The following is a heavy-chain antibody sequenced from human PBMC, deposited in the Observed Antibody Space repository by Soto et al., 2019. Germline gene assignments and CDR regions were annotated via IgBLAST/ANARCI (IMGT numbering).Heavy chain of an antibody. V-gene: IGHV3-23*01. CDR1: GFTFSSNA. D-gene: IGHD4-17*01. J-gene: IGHJ6*02. CDR2: ISGSGGST. CDR3: AKSPVTTHPVYYYYGMDV. Sequence: EVQLLESGGGLVQPGGSLRLSCEASGFTFSSNAMSWVRQAPGKGLEWVSAISGSGGSTYYADSVKGRFTISRDNSKNTLYLQMNSLRAEDTAVYYCAKSPVTTHPVYYYYGMDVWGQGTTVTVSS.